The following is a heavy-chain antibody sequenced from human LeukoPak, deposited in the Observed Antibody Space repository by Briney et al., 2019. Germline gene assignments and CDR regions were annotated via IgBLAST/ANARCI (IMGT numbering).Heavy chain of an antibody. J-gene: IGHJ4*02. V-gene: IGHV3-21*04. Sequence: GGSLRLSCAASGFTFSSYTMNWVRQAPGKGLEWVSSISTSSSYIYYADSVKGRFTISRDNAKNSLYLQMNSLRAEDTALYYCASRNSLFIWGQGTLVTVSS. CDR3: ASRNSLFI. CDR2: ISTSSSYI. D-gene: IGHD4-23*01. CDR1: GFTFSSYT.